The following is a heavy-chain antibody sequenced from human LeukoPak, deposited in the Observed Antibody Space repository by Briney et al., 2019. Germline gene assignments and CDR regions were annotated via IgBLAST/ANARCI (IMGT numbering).Heavy chain of an antibody. Sequence: SETLSLTCTVSGDSISSYYWTWIRQPPGKGLEWIGYIYYSGTTTYNPSRKSRVTISVDTSKNQFSLKLSSVTAADTAVYYCASGRPLGFDYWGQGTLVTVSS. CDR2: IYYSGTT. D-gene: IGHD1-26*01. CDR1: GDSISSYY. V-gene: IGHV4-59*01. J-gene: IGHJ4*02. CDR3: ASGRPLGFDY.